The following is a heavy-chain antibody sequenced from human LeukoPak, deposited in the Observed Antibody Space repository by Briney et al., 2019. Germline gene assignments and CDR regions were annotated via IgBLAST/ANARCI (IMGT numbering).Heavy chain of an antibody. J-gene: IGHJ4*02. CDR3: ARDQVTKGDFDY. Sequence: PGGSLRLSCAASGFTFSSYSMNWVRQAPGKGLEWVSSISSSSSYIYYADSVKGRFTISRDNAKNSLYLQMSSLRAEDTAVYYCARDQVTKGDFDYWGQGTLVTVSS. CDR1: GFTFSSYS. D-gene: IGHD4-17*01. V-gene: IGHV3-21*04. CDR2: ISSSSSYI.